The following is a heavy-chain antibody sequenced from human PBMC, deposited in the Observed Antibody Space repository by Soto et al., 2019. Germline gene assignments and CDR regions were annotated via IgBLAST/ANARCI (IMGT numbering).Heavy chain of an antibody. CDR2: ISTYNGNT. CDR3: AREEGISDWHAFDY. V-gene: IGHV1-18*04. CDR1: GYTLTHYG. J-gene: IGHJ4*02. D-gene: IGHD6-19*01. Sequence: SMKVSRKASGYTLTHYGISWVRQAPGQGLEWMGWISTYNGNTIYAQKIQGRVTMTTDTSTSTAYVELRSLRSDDTAVYYCAREEGISDWHAFDYWGQGTLVTVSS.